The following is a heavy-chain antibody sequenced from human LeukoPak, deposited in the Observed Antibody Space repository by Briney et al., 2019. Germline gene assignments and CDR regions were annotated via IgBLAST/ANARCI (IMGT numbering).Heavy chain of an antibody. V-gene: IGHV3-74*01. Sequence: QPGGSPRLSCAASGFTFSSYWMHWVRQAPGKGLVWVSRINSDGSSTSYADSVKGRFTISRDNAKNTLYLQMNSLRAEDTAVYYCARVQSNSQSYGFGYWGQGTLVTVSS. CDR2: INSDGSST. D-gene: IGHD5-18*01. J-gene: IGHJ4*02. CDR1: GFTFSSYW. CDR3: ARVQSNSQSYGFGY.